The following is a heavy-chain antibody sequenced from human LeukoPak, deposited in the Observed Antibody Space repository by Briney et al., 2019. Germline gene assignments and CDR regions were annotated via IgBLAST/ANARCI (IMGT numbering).Heavy chain of an antibody. CDR2: LYSGSST. CDR3: ARVGDHFHWYLDL. Sequence: GGSLRLSCAASGFTVSTNYMNWVRQAPGKGLEWVSILYSGSSTYYADSVEGRFTISRDSSKNTPFLQMNDLRAEDTAVYYCARVGDHFHWYLDLWGRGTLVTVSS. D-gene: IGHD3-3*02. J-gene: IGHJ2*01. V-gene: IGHV3-53*01. CDR1: GFTVSTNY.